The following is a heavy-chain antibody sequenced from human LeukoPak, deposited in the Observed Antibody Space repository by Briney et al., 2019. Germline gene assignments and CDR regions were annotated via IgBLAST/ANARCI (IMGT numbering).Heavy chain of an antibody. D-gene: IGHD3-22*01. Sequence: SETLSLTCTVSGGSISSYYWTWIRQPPGKELEWIGYIYHSGSTKYNPSLKSRVTISVDTSKNHFSLKLSSVTAADTAVYYCARGQWLPVFDFWGQGTLVTVSS. V-gene: IGHV4-59*01. CDR1: GGSISSYY. J-gene: IGHJ4*02. CDR3: ARGQWLPVFDF. CDR2: IYHSGST.